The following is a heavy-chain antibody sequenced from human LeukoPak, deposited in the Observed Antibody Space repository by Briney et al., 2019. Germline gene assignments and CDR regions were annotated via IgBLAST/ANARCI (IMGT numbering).Heavy chain of an antibody. V-gene: IGHV4-38-2*01. CDR2: ISHSGST. CDR3: ARSKYGSSFDY. D-gene: IGHD6-6*01. CDR1: GSSISSAFY. J-gene: IGHJ4*02. Sequence: SETLSLTCAVSGSSISSAFYWGWIRQPPGKGLEWIGSISHSGSTSYNPSLKSRVTISVDKSKNQFSLKLSSVTAADTAMYYCARSKYGSSFDYWGRGTLVTVSS.